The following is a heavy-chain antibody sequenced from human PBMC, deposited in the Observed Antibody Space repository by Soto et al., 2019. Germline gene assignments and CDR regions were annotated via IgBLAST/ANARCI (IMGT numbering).Heavy chain of an antibody. CDR2: ISRSGDRT. Sequence: EVQLVESGEGLVQPGGSLRLSCAASGFTFSSYNIHWIRQAPGKGLEFVSAISRSGDRTYYADSVKGRFTVTRDNSTNTVWLHMGLLRAKAMCVYYCARERCSSGKCYYFDYWGRGALVSVSS. V-gene: IGHV3-64*02. CDR3: ARERCSSGKCYYFDY. J-gene: IGHJ4*02. CDR1: GFTFSSYN. D-gene: IGHD2-15*01.